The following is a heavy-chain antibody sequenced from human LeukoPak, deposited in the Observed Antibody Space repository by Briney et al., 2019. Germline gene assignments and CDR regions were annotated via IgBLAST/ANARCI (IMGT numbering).Heavy chain of an antibody. CDR3: VRGGGNWYVDY. CDR1: GYTFTVYN. CDR2: IRPNSGDT. Sequence: ASVKVSCKASGYTFTVYNIHWVRQAPGQGLEWMGWIRPNSGDTKFAQSFQDRVTMTRDTSISTAYMELNRLTTDDTAVYYCVRGGGNWYVDYWGQGAPVTVSS. J-gene: IGHJ4*02. V-gene: IGHV1-2*02. D-gene: IGHD1-1*01.